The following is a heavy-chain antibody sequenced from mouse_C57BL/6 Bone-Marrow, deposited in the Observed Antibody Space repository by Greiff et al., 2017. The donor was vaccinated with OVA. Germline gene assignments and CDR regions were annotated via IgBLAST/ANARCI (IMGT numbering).Heavy chain of an antibody. CDR2: IYPSDSET. CDR3: ATDY. CDR1: GYAFSSYW. Sequence: QVQLQQSGAELVKPGASVKISCKASGYAFSSYWMNWVKQRPGQGLEWIGNIYPSDSETHYNQKFKDKATLTVDKSSSTAYMQLSSLTSEDSAVYYCATDYWGQGTTLTVSS. J-gene: IGHJ2*01. V-gene: IGHV1-61*01.